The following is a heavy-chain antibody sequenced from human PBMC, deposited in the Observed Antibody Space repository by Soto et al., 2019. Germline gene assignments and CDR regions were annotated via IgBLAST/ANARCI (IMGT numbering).Heavy chain of an antibody. CDR3: AKDHDSDGWASFDK. D-gene: IGHD6-19*01. V-gene: IGHV3-23*01. Sequence: EVKFLESGGDLVQPGGSLRLSCAASGFTISSRAMSWVRQAPGKGLEWVASITRNDGRTYYADSVKGRFRISRDNSENTVSLTMNSLRVEVRGMYFWAKDHDSDGWASFDKWGPGTLVTVS. CDR1: GFTISSRA. CDR2: ITRNDGRT. J-gene: IGHJ4*02.